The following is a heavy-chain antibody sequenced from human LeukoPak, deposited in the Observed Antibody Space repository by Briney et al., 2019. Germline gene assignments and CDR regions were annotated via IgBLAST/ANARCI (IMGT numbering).Heavy chain of an antibody. J-gene: IGHJ4*02. V-gene: IGHV4-59*01. Sequence: SETLSLTCTVSGGSISSYYWSWIRQLPGKGLEWIGYIYYSGSTNYNPSLKSRVTISVDTSKNQFSLRLSSVTAADTAVYYCARYYYDSSGYYDYFDYWGQGTLVTVSS. D-gene: IGHD3-22*01. CDR1: GGSISSYY. CDR2: IYYSGST. CDR3: ARYYYDSSGYYDYFDY.